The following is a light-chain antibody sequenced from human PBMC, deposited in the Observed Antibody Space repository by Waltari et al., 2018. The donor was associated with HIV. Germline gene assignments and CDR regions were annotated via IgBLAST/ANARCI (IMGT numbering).Light chain of an antibody. CDR1: SSDVGSYKS. J-gene: IGLJ1*01. CDR3: NSYVAADTRI. V-gene: IGLV2-14*03. CDR2: DVN. Sequence: QSALTHPASVSGSPVQSITISSTGTSSDVGSYKSVSWFQQHPDKAPKLIIYDVNNRPAGISTRFSGSNSGNTASLTISGLLADDEAEYFCNSYVAADTRIFGPGTKVTVL.